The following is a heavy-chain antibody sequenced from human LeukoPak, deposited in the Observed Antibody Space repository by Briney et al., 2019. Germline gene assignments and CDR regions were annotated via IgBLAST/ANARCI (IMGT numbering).Heavy chain of an antibody. V-gene: IGHV3-30-3*01. J-gene: IGHJ4*02. D-gene: IGHD3-9*01. Sequence: PGRSLRLSCAASGFTFSSYAMHWVRQAPGKGLEWVAVISYDGSNEYYADSVKGRFTISRDNSKNTLYLQMNSLRAEDTAVYYCARDSVVRYFDWLSEFDYWGQGTLVTVSS. CDR2: ISYDGSNE. CDR1: GFTFSSYA. CDR3: ARDSVVRYFDWLSEFDY.